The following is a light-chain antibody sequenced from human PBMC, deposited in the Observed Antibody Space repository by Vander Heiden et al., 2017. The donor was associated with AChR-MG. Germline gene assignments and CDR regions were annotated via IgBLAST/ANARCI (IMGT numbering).Light chain of an antibody. CDR1: SSNIGSHF. Sequence: QSVLTQPPSASETPGQRVTISCSGSSSNIGSHFAYWYPQLPGTAPKLLIYRNDQRPSGVPDRFSGSKSGTSASLAISGLRSEDEADYYCSSWDDSRSGRLFGGGTKLTVL. CDR3: SSWDDSRSGRL. J-gene: IGLJ2*01. CDR2: RND. V-gene: IGLV1-47*01.